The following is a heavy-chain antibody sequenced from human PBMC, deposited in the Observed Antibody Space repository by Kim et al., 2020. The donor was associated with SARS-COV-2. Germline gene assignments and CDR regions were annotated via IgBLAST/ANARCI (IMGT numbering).Heavy chain of an antibody. Sequence: GGSTYYADSVKGRFTISRDNSKNTLYLQMNSLRAEDTAVYYCAKDRSLYSWGQGTLVTVSS. V-gene: IGHV3-23*03. CDR3: AKDRSLYS. CDR2: GGST. D-gene: IGHD1-26*01. J-gene: IGHJ4*02.